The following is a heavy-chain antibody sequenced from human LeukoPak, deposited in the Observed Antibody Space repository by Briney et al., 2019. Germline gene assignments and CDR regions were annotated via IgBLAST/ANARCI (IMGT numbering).Heavy chain of an antibody. CDR3: ARVSRDGLGSYRCDF. V-gene: IGHV1-18*01. CDR2: ISAYNGNT. Sequence: ASVKVSCKASGYTFTSYGISWVRQAPGQGLEWMGWISAYNGNTNYAQKLQGRVTITADESTSTAYMELSSLRSEDTAVYYCARVSRDGLGSYRCDFWGQGTLVSVSS. CDR1: GYTFTSYG. D-gene: IGHD3-10*01. J-gene: IGHJ4*02.